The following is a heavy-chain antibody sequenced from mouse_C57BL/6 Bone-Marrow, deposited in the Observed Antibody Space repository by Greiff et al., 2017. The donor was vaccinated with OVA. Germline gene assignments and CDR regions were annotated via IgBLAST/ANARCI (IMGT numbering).Heavy chain of an antibody. CDR3: AKIYSYYAMDY. V-gene: IGHV2-5*01. Sequence: VKVIESGPGLVQPSQSLSITCTVSGFSLTSYGVHWVRQSPGKGLEWLGVIWRGGSTDYNAAFMSRLSITKDNSKSQVFFKMNSLQADDTAIYYCAKIYSYYAMDYWGQGTSVTVSS. J-gene: IGHJ4*01. D-gene: IGHD1-1*01. CDR2: IWRGGST. CDR1: GFSLTSYG.